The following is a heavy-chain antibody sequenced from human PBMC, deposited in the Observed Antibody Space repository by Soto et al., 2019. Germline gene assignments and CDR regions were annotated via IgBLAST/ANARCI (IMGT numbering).Heavy chain of an antibody. CDR1: GFSFSGST. Sequence: EVQMVESGGGLVQPGGSLKLSCAASGFSFSGSTMHWVRQASGKGLEWVGHITSKPDNYATVYAASVKGRFTISRDDLKNTAFLQMNSLKSEDTAVYFCAREREYCSATRCYDPGLDVWGQGTTVIVSS. J-gene: IGHJ6*02. D-gene: IGHD2-2*01. CDR2: ITSKPDNYAT. CDR3: AREREYCSATRCYDPGLDV. V-gene: IGHV3-73*02.